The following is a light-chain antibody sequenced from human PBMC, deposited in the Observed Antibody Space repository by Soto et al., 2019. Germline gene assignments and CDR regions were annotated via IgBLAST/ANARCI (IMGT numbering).Light chain of an antibody. Sequence: QSSLTQPASVSGSPGQSITISCTGTSSDVWSYNLVSWYQQHPGKAPKLMIYEVSKRPSGVSNRFSGSKSGNTASLTISGLQAEDEADYYCCSYAGSSTFDVVFGGGTKVTVL. CDR1: SSDVWSYNL. V-gene: IGLV2-23*02. CDR2: EVS. CDR3: CSYAGSSTFDVV. J-gene: IGLJ2*01.